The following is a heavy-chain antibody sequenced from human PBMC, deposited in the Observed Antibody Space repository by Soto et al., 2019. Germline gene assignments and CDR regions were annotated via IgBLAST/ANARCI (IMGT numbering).Heavy chain of an antibody. J-gene: IGHJ4*02. Sequence: PGGSLRLSCVVSGFTFSDHHMAWVRQAPGEGLEWVARIRPKASSYTTEYAASVIGRFTISRDDSKNSLYLQMNMLITEDSAMYYCTRTVRSGSYYYSDYWGPGTLVTVSS. D-gene: IGHD3-22*01. CDR2: IRPKASSYTT. CDR3: TRTVRSGSYYYSDY. CDR1: GFTFSDHH. V-gene: IGHV3-72*01.